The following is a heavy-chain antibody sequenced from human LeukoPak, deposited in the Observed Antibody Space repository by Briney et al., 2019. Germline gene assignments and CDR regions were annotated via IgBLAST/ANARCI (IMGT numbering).Heavy chain of an antibody. CDR1: GYTFTSYG. Sequence: ASVKVSCKASGYTFTSYGISWVRQAPGQGLEWMGWISAYNGNTNYAQKLQGRVTMTTDTSTSTAYMELRSLRSDDTAVYYCAREPWYYDILTGSTGVWYFDYWGQGTLVTVSS. CDR2: ISAYNGNT. CDR3: AREPWYYDILTGSTGVWYFDY. V-gene: IGHV1-18*01. J-gene: IGHJ4*02. D-gene: IGHD3-9*01.